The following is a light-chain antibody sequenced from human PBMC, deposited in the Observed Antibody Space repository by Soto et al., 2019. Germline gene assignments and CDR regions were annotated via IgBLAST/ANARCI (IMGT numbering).Light chain of an antibody. CDR3: QQSYSTPT. CDR1: QSISSW. V-gene: IGKV1-5*01. CDR2: DAS. J-gene: IGKJ3*01. Sequence: DIQMTQSPSTLSASVGDRVTITCRASQSISSWLAWYQQKPGKAPKLLIYDASSLESGVPSRFSGSGSGTEFTLTISSLQPDDFATYYCQQSYSTPTFGPGTKVIS.